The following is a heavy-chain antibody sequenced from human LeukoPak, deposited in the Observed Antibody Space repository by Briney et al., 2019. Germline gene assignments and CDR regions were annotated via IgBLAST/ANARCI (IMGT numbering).Heavy chain of an antibody. CDR2: IYYSGST. V-gene: IGHV4-31*03. CDR3: ARGHYYDSSGYFDY. CDR1: GGPISSGGYY. J-gene: IGHJ4*02. D-gene: IGHD3-22*01. Sequence: SQTLSLTCTVSGGPISSGGYYWSLIRQHPGKGLEWIGYIYYSGSTYYNPSLKSRVTISVDTSKNQFSLKLSSVTAADTAVYYCARGHYYDSSGYFDYWGQGTLVTVSS.